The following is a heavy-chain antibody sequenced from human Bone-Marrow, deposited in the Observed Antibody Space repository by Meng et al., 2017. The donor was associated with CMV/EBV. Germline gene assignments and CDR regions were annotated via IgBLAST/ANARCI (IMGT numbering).Heavy chain of an antibody. D-gene: IGHD3-16*01. V-gene: IGHV3-48*04. CDR3: ARDPRGRGGMDV. CDR1: GFTFSNYG. CDR2: INTSSSTR. Sequence: GGSLRLSCAVSGFTFSNYGMNWVRQAPGKGLEWISYINTSSSTRYYADSVKGRFTISRDNAKNSLYLQMNSLRAEDTAVYYCARDPRGRGGMDVWGQGTTVTVSS. J-gene: IGHJ6*02.